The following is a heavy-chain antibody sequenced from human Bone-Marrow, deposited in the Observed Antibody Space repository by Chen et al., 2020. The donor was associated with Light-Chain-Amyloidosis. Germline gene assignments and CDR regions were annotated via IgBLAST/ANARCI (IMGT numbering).Heavy chain of an antibody. J-gene: IGHJ4*02. CDR3: ATSNTISFEY. D-gene: IGHD3-9*01. CDR2: FNPEEGEI. V-gene: IGHV1-24*01. Sequence: QVQVVQSGAEVRKPGASVKVSCKVSGYTLSDVSMHWVRQAPGKGLEWMGGFNPEEGEIIYAQKFQGRVALTEDTSTDTAYMEMTSLRSDDTAMYYCATSNTISFEYWGQGTLVTVS. CDR1: GYTLSDVS.